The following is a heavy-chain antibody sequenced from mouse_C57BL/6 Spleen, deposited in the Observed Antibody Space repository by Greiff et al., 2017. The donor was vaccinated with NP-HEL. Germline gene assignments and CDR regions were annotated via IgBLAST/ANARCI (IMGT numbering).Heavy chain of an antibody. CDR1: GFTFSSYA. CDR2: ISDGGSYT. D-gene: IGHD4-1*01. CDR3: ARDRLGRNAMDY. V-gene: IGHV5-4*01. Sequence: EVKLEESGGGLVKPGGSLKLSCAASGFTFSSYAMSWVRQTPEKRLEWVATISDGGSYTYYPDNVKGRFTISRDNAKNNLYLQMSHLKSEDTAMYYCARDRLGRNAMDYWGQGTSVTVSS. J-gene: IGHJ4*01.